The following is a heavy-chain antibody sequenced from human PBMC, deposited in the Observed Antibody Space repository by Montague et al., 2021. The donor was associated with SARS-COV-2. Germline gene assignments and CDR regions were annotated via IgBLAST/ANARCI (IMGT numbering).Heavy chain of an antibody. J-gene: IGHJ4*02. V-gene: IGHV4-34*01. CDR1: GGSISSYN. CDR2: INHSGSS. D-gene: IGHD3-22*01. CDR3: ARGSADTSVILVVFTGAAHYFDS. Sequence: SETLSLTCAVSGGSISSYNWTWIRQPPPKGREWMGEINHSGSSNYNPTPNSRGSITVDTSKNKISLTLTSVTAADTAVDYCARGSADTSVILVVFTGAAHYFDSWGQGTLVSVSS.